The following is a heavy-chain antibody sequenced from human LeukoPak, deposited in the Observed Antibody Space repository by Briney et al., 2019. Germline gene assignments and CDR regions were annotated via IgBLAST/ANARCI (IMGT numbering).Heavy chain of an antibody. Sequence: PSETLSLTCTVSGGSISSYYWSWIRQPPGKGLEWIGYIYYSGSTNYNPSLKSRVTIPMDTSKNQFSLKLSSVTAADTAVYYGARVDSSSWYFDYWGQGTLVTVSS. J-gene: IGHJ4*02. CDR1: GGSISSYY. CDR3: ARVDSSSWYFDY. V-gene: IGHV4-59*01. D-gene: IGHD6-13*01. CDR2: IYYSGST.